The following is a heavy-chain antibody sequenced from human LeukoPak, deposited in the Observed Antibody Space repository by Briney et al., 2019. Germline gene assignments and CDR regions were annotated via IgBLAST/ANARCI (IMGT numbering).Heavy chain of an antibody. CDR1: GFTFSSYW. CDR3: ARGVGYCSSTSCYWWFDP. V-gene: IGHV3-74*01. CDR2: INSDGSST. J-gene: IGHJ5*02. Sequence: GGSLRLSCAASGFTFSSYWMHWVRQAPGKGLGWVSRINSDGSSTSYADSVKGRFTISRDNAKKTLYLQMNSLRAEDTAVYYCARGVGYCSSTSCYWWFDPWGQGTLVTVSS. D-gene: IGHD2-2*01.